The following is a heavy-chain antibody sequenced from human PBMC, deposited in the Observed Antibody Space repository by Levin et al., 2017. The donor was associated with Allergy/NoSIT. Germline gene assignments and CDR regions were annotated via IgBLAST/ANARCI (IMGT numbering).Heavy chain of an antibody. CDR3: AGMKRNILQAFEI. D-gene: IGHD2/OR15-2a*01. Sequence: QSGGSLRLSCVASGVAFSSYSMNWVRQAPGKGLEWLSFISSSSSSTDYADSVKGRFTISRDNAKNSLCLQMDSLRDEDTAVYFCAGMKRNILQAFEIWGQATMVTVSS. CDR1: GVAFSSYS. V-gene: IGHV3-48*02. J-gene: IGHJ3*02. CDR2: ISSSSSST.